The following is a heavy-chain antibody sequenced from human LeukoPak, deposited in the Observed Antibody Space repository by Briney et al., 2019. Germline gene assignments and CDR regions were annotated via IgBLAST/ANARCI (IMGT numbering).Heavy chain of an antibody. V-gene: IGHV1-18*01. J-gene: IGHJ5*02. Sequence: ASLKVSCKASGYTFSNYGISWVRQAPGQGLEWLGWVSAYNGNTNYAQKLQGRVTMTTDTSTGIAYMELKSLRSDDTAVYYCARAGGVSFAARWFDPWGQGSLVTVSS. CDR1: GYTFSNYG. CDR2: VSAYNGNT. D-gene: IGHD6-6*01. CDR3: ARAGGVSFAARWFDP.